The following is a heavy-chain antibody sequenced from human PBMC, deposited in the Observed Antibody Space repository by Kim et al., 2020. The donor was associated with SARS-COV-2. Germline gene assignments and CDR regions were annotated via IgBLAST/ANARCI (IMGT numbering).Heavy chain of an antibody. CDR3: ARGGYSYEIFMGYYYCGMDV. Sequence: SETLSLTCTVSGGSISSSSYYWGWIRQPPGKGLEWIGSIYYSGSTYYNPSLKSRVTISVDTSKNQFSLKLSSVTAADTAVYYCARGGYSYEIFMGYYYCGMDVWGRGTTVTVSS. D-gene: IGHD3-9*01. CDR2: IYYSGST. CDR1: GGSISSSSYY. J-gene: IGHJ6*02. V-gene: IGHV4-39*01.